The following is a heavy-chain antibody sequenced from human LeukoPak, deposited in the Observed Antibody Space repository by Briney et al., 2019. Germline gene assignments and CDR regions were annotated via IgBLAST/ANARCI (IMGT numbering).Heavy chain of an antibody. V-gene: IGHV4-4*07. CDR3: TRFSSIAAAFDY. CDR1: GGSISNYY. CDR2: LYTSGTT. D-gene: IGHD6-13*01. Sequence: SETLSLTCIVSGGSISNYYWCWIRQPAGKGLEWVGRLYTSGTTHYNPSLKSRVTMSFATSKNQFSLNLSSVACADTAVYFFTRFSSIAAAFDYWGLGTLVTVSS. J-gene: IGHJ4*02.